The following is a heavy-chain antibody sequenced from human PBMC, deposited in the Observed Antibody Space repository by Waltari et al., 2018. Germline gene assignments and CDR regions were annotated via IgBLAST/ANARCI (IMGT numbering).Heavy chain of an antibody. CDR1: GFTFSSYG. Sequence: QVQLVESGGGVVQPGRSLRLSCAASGFTFSSYGMHWVRQATGKGLEWVAVIWYDGSNKYYADSVKGRFTISRDNSKNTLYLQMNSLRAEDTAVYYCAKGLVRITIFAKWFDPWGQGTLVTVSS. J-gene: IGHJ5*02. D-gene: IGHD3-3*01. CDR2: IWYDGSNK. CDR3: AKGLVRITIFAKWFDP. V-gene: IGHV3-33*06.